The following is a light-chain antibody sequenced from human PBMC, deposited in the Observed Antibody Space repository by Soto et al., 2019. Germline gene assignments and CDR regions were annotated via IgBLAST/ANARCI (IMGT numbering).Light chain of an antibody. J-gene: IGKJ1*01. CDR1: QGIRNH. V-gene: IGKV1-17*01. CDR3: LQHDTYPLT. CDR2: NAF. Sequence: DIQMTQSPSSLSASVGDRVTITCRASQGIRNHLLGWYQQKPGKAPKCLIYNAFSLQRWVPSRXXXXXXXXXXXXXXXSLEPEDFATYYCLQHDTYPLTFGQGTKVEIK.